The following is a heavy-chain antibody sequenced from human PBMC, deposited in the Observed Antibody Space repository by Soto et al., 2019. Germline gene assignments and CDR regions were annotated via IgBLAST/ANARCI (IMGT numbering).Heavy chain of an antibody. CDR2: IKSKTDGGTT. Sequence: GGSLRLSCAASGFTFSNAWMSWVHQAPGKGLEWVGRIKSKTDGGTTDYAAPVKGRFTISRDDSKNTLYLQMNSLKTEDTAVYYCTTDFPPIVVVVAADYWGQGTLVTVSS. CDR1: GFTFSNAW. CDR3: TTDFPPIVVVVAADY. J-gene: IGHJ4*02. V-gene: IGHV3-15*01. D-gene: IGHD2-15*01.